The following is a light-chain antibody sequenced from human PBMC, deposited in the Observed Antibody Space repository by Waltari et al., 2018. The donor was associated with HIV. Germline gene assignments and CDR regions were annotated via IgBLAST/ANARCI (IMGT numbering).Light chain of an antibody. CDR1: LSVLYSSNNKNY. V-gene: IGKV4-1*01. CDR2: WAS. CDR3: QQYYTTPYT. Sequence: DILMTQSPDSLAVSLAERAPINCKFILSVLYSSNNKNYLAWYQQKPGQPPKLLIYWASTRESGVPDRFSGSGSGTDFTLTISSLQAEDVAVYYCQQYYTTPYTFGQGTKLEIK. J-gene: IGKJ2*01.